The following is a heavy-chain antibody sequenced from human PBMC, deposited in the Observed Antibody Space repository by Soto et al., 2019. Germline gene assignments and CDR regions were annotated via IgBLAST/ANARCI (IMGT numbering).Heavy chain of an antibody. CDR3: ARGVGLGYYYYHMDL. Sequence: SETLSLTCTVSGDSVASVSDYWSWIRQPPGKGLEWIGYIYYSGSADYNPSLGSRVTISIDTSKNQFSLKLTSVTAADTAVYYCARGVGLGYYYYHMDLWGQGTTVTVSS. V-gene: IGHV4-61*01. J-gene: IGHJ6*02. CDR1: GDSVASVSDY. CDR2: IYYSGSA. D-gene: IGHD3-9*01.